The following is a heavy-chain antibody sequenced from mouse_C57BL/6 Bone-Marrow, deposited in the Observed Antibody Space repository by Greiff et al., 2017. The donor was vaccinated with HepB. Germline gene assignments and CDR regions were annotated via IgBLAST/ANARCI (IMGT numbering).Heavy chain of an antibody. Sequence: QVQLQQSGAELVRPGTSVKMSCKASGYTFTNYWIGWAKQRPGHGLEWIGDIYPGGGYTNYNEKFKGKATLTADKSSSTAYMQFSSLTSEDSAIYYCARGYSNYPFAYWGQGTLVTVSA. CDR2: IYPGGGYT. CDR3: ARGYSNYPFAY. CDR1: GYTFTNYW. D-gene: IGHD2-5*01. V-gene: IGHV1-63*01. J-gene: IGHJ3*01.